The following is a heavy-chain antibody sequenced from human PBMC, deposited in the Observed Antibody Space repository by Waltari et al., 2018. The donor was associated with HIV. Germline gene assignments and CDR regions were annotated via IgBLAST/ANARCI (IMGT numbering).Heavy chain of an antibody. CDR2: FIPTLGTS. Sequence: QVQLVQSGAEVRKPGSSVKVSCKASGGTCRTYAMSGVRQAPGQGLEWMGGFIPTLGTSKYAQKFQGRVTISADDFTNTAYMELISLTSADTAVYYCVRGGSGSYGPFDHWGQGTLVTVSS. V-gene: IGHV1-69*01. D-gene: IGHD3-10*01. CDR1: GGTCRTYA. J-gene: IGHJ4*02. CDR3: VRGGSGSYGPFDH.